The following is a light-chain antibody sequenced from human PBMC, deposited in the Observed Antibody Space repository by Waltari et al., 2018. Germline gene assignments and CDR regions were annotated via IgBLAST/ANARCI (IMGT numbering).Light chain of an antibody. CDR2: GAS. CDR1: QSVSNS. J-gene: IGKJ2*03. Sequence: EIVLTQSPATLSLSPGERATLSCRASQSVSNSLAWYQQKPGQAPRLLIYGASSRATGIPDRFSGSGSGTDFTLTISSLEPEDFAVYYCQQYSNWYSFGQGTKVEIK. V-gene: IGKV3-15*01. CDR3: QQYSNWYS.